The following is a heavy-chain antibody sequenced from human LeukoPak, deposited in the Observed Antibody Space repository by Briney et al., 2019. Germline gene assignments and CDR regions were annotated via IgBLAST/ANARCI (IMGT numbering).Heavy chain of an antibody. CDR2: IKTDGSHQ. CDR3: ARDMYSSAWD. CDR1: GFSFSNYW. D-gene: IGHD6-19*01. Sequence: GGSLRLSCAASGFSFSNYWMAWVRQTPGKGLEWLALIKTDGSHQDYVDSVKGRFTISRDNAKNSLYLQMTSLRAEDTAVYFCARDMYSSAWDWGQGTLVTVSS. V-gene: IGHV3-7*01. J-gene: IGHJ4*02.